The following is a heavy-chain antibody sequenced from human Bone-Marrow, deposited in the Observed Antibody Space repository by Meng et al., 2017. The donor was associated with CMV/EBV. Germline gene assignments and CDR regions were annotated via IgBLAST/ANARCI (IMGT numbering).Heavy chain of an antibody. J-gene: IGHJ4*02. Sequence: VQPVQSGAGVKNPGSSVKLSCKASGGTFSSYAISWVRQAPGQGLEWMGGIIPIFGTANYAQKFQGRVTITADESTSTAYMELSSLRSEDTAVYYCAWGGRWYRFDYWGQGTLVTVSS. CDR3: AWGGRWYRFDY. V-gene: IGHV1-69*12. D-gene: IGHD3-16*01. CDR2: IIPIFGTA. CDR1: GGTFSSYA.